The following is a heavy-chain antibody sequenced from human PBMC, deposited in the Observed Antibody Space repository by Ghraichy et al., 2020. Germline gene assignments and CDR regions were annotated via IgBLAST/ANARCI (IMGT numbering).Heavy chain of an antibody. CDR3: VRGLSNSAGGWFDP. J-gene: IGHJ5*02. CDR2: IYYSGIT. Sequence: SETLSLTCTVSGGSISSYYWSWIRQPPGKGLEWIGYIYYSGITNYNPSLKSRVTISVDTSKNQFSLKLSSVTAADTAVYYCVRGLSNSAGGWFDPWGQGTLVTVSS. CDR1: GGSISSYY. D-gene: IGHD4-11*01. V-gene: IGHV4-59*01.